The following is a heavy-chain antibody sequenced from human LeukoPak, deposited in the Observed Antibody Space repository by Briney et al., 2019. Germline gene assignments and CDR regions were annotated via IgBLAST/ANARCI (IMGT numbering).Heavy chain of an antibody. CDR1: GFTFEDYT. J-gene: IGHJ4*02. V-gene: IGHV3-9*01. CDR2: ISWNSGSI. CDR3: AKDIGFSGWHNFDY. D-gene: IGHD6-19*01. Sequence: TGGSLRLSCAASGFTFEDYTMHWVRQAPGKGLEWVSGISWNSGSIGYADSVKGRFTISRDNAKNSLYLQMNSLRAEDTALYYCAKDIGFSGWHNFDYWGQGTLVTVSS.